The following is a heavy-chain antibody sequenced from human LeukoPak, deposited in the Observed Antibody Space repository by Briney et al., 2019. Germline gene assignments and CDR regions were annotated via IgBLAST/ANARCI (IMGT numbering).Heavy chain of an antibody. D-gene: IGHD4-23*01. CDR1: EFTYSAYA. J-gene: IGHJ3*02. Sequence: GGSLRLSCAASEFTYSAYAMSWVRHTPGKGLEWVSTISGDGRSTFYADSVKGRFTISRDDSKTTLFLQMNSLRAEDTAIYYCARRYGGWGAFDIWGQGTAVTVSS. CDR3: ARRYGGWGAFDI. V-gene: IGHV3-23*01. CDR2: ISGDGRST.